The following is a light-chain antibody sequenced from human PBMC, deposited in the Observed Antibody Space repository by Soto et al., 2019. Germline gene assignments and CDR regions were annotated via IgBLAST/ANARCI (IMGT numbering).Light chain of an antibody. CDR1: QGVSTW. Sequence: DIQMIQSPSSVSASVGDRVTITCRASQGVSTWLAWYQQKPGKAPNLLIYTASSLQSGVPSRFSGSGSGTDFTLTINGLQPEDFATYYCQQAASFPITFGQGTRLEIK. CDR3: QQAASFPIT. J-gene: IGKJ5*01. V-gene: IGKV1-12*01. CDR2: TAS.